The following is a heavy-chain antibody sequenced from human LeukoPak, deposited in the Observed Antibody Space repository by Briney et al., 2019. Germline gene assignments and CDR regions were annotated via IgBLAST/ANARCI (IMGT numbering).Heavy chain of an antibody. J-gene: IGHJ4*02. V-gene: IGHV4-59*08. CDR2: IYYSGST. Sequence: SETLSFTCTVSGGSISSYYWSWIRQPPGKGLEWIGYIYYSGSTNYNPSLKSRVTISVDTSKNQFSLKLSSVTAADTAVYYCARRTIAAAGTGYFDYWGQGTLVTVSS. D-gene: IGHD6-13*01. CDR1: GGSISSYY. CDR3: ARRTIAAAGTGYFDY.